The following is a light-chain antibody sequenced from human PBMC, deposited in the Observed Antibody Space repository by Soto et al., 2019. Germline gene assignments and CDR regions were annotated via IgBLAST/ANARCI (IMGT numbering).Light chain of an antibody. CDR1: QRGLYSSHNKST. CDR3: QQYYSTPRT. V-gene: IGKV4-1*01. Sequence: DIVMTKPPDSLALSLGERATINSKSSQRGLYSSHNKSTFGGYQQNPAQTPPLLIYWASTRESGVPDRFSRSRSGTDFTLTISSLQAEDVAVYYCQQYYSTPRTFGQGTKVDNK. J-gene: IGKJ1*01. CDR2: WAS.